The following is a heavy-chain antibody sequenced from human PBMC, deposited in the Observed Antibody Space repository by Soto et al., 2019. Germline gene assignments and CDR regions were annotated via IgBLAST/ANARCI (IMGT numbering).Heavy chain of an antibody. V-gene: IGHV3-9*01. CDR2: ISWNSGSI. D-gene: IGHD6-19*01. Sequence: EVQLVESGGGLVQPGRSLRLSCAASGFTFDDYAMHWVRQAPGKGLEWVSGISWNSGSIGYADSVKGRFTISRDNAKNSLYLQMNSLRAEDTALYYCAKDSCGFGQWLAGCYYGMDVWGQGTTVTVSS. J-gene: IGHJ6*02. CDR3: AKDSCGFGQWLAGCYYGMDV. CDR1: GFTFDDYA.